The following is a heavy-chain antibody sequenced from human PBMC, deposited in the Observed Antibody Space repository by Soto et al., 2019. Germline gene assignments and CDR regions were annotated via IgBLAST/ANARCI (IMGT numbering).Heavy chain of an antibody. CDR3: ATRHAPYYADWSLDY. D-gene: IGHD3-16*01. CDR1: GLTFSNAW. CDR2: IKSNTDGGAL. J-gene: IGHJ4*02. V-gene: IGHV3-15*01. Sequence: EVQLVESGGDLVKPGGSLRLSCAASGLTFSNAWMTWVRQAPGKGLEWVGRIKSNTDGGALDYAAPLKGRFTISRDDSRSTLYLLLKSLKPEDTAVYYCATRHAPYYADWSLDYWGQGTLVTVSS.